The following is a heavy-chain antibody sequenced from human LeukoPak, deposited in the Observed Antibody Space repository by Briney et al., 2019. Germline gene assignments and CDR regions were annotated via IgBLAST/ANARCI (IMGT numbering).Heavy chain of an antibody. CDR2: IYYIGST. D-gene: IGHD6-19*01. Sequence: PSQSLSLTCTVSGGSIYSDSYYWGWIRQPPGKGLEWFGSIYYIGSTYYNPSLESRATISVDTSKTQFSLNLSSVTAADTAVYYCARIGTAWYKWFDPWGQGTLVTVSS. J-gene: IGHJ5*02. V-gene: IGHV4-39*01. CDR1: GGSIYSDSYY. CDR3: ARIGTAWYKWFDP.